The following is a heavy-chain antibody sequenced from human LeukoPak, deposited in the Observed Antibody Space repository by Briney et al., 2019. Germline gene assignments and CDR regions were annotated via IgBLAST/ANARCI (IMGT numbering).Heavy chain of an antibody. V-gene: IGHV3-48*04. D-gene: IGHD3-22*01. CDR2: ISSSSSTI. CDR1: GFTFSSYG. J-gene: IGHJ4*02. CDR3: AREMDYYDSRPIDY. Sequence: GGSLRLSCAASGFTFSSYGMTWVRQAPGKGLEWVSYISSSSSTIYYADSVKGRFTISRDNAKNSLYLQMNSLRAEDTAVYYCAREMDYYDSRPIDYWGQGTLVTVSS.